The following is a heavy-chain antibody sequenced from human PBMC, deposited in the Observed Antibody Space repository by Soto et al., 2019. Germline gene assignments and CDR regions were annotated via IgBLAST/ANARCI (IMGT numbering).Heavy chain of an antibody. D-gene: IGHD6-19*01. Sequence: GGSLRLSCAASGFTFSSYWMSWVRQAPGKGLEWVANIKQDGSEKYYVDSVKVRFTISRDNAKNSLYLQVNSLRAEDTAVYYCATPYGSGWQRKLYFDYWGQGTLVTVSS. CDR1: GFTFSSYW. CDR3: ATPYGSGWQRKLYFDY. J-gene: IGHJ4*02. CDR2: IKQDGSEK. V-gene: IGHV3-7*01.